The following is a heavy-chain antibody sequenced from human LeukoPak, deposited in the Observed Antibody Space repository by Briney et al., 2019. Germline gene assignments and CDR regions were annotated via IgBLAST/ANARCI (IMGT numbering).Heavy chain of an antibody. CDR3: SRDATYFYDRSGYYYPYDAFDI. Sequence: PSETLSLTCTVSGGSITSDSYYWSWIRQHPGKGLEWIGYIYYTGATDYSPSLKSRVIISLDTSKKQFSLNLSSVTAADTAVYYCSRDATYFYDRSGYYYPYDAFDIWGQGTMVTVSS. D-gene: IGHD3-22*01. V-gene: IGHV4-31*03. CDR2: IYYTGAT. J-gene: IGHJ3*02. CDR1: GGSITSDSYY.